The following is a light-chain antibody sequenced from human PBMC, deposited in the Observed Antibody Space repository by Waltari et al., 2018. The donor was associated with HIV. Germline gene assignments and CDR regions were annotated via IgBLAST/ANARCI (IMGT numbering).Light chain of an antibody. V-gene: IGLV1-44*01. CDR1: ASNLGSHS. Sequence: QSVLTQPPSPPGTPGQRVTIPCSGGASNLGSHSVSWYQQVPGTAPKLLIYSNHQRPSGVPERYSGSKSGTSASLAIYGLQSEDEADYYCASWDDSLNVMLFGGGTKLTV. CDR2: SNH. CDR3: ASWDDSLNVML. J-gene: IGLJ2*01.